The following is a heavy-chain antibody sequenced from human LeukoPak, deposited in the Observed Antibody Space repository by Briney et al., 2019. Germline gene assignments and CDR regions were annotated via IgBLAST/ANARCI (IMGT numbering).Heavy chain of an antibody. CDR3: ARGPSGGSWNWFDP. D-gene: IGHD2-15*01. CDR2: IYYRGST. Sequence: SETLSLTCTVSGGFTSSSSYYWGWIRQPPGKGLEWIGSIYYRGSTYYNPSLKSRVTISVDTSKNQFSLKLSSVTAADTAVYYCARGPSGGSWNWFDPWGQGTLVTVSS. CDR1: GGFTSSSSYY. J-gene: IGHJ5*02. V-gene: IGHV4-39*07.